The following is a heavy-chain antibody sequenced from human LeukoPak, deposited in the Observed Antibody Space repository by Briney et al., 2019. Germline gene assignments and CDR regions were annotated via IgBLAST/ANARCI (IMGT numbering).Heavy chain of an antibody. Sequence: SETLSLTCTVSGGSISSYYWSWIRQPPGKGLEWIGYIYYSGSTNYNPSLKSRVTISVDTSKNQFSLKLSSVTAADTAVYYCARVWFGELLYNWFDPWGQGPLVTVSS. D-gene: IGHD3-10*01. V-gene: IGHV4-59*01. CDR3: ARVWFGELLYNWFDP. CDR2: IYYSGST. J-gene: IGHJ5*02. CDR1: GGSISSYY.